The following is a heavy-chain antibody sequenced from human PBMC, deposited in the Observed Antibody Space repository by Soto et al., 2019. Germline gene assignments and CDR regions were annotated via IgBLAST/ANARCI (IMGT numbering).Heavy chain of an antibody. CDR2: IYPGDSDT. V-gene: IGHV5-51*01. J-gene: IGHJ6*02. Sequence: XESLKISCKGSGYSFTNYWIGWVRQMPGRGLEWMGIIYPGDSDTRYNPSFEGQVTISADKSISTAYLQWSSLKASDTAIYYCARPWCSGATCYRGVDYGMDVWGQGTTVTVSS. D-gene: IGHD2-2*02. CDR1: GYSFTNYW. CDR3: ARPWCSGATCYRGVDYGMDV.